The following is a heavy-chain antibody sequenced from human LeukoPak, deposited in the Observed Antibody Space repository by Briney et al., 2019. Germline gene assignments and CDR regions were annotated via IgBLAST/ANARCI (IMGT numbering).Heavy chain of an antibody. CDR3: AREGSQFGDYSDL. D-gene: IGHD3-10*01. V-gene: IGHV1-69*06. CDR1: GGTFSSYA. J-gene: IGHJ4*02. Sequence: VKVSCKASGGTFSSYAISWLRQAPGQGLEWMGGIIPIFGTANYAQKFQGRVTITADKSTSTAYMELSSLRSEDTAVYYCAREGSQFGDYSDLWGQGTLVTVSS. CDR2: IIPIFGTA.